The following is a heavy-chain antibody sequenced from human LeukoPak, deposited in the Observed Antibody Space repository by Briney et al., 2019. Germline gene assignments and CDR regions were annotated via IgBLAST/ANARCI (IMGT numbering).Heavy chain of an antibody. D-gene: IGHD3-10*01. CDR1: GGSISSSSYY. J-gene: IGHJ5*02. Sequence: KPSETLSLTCTVSGGSISSSSYYWGWIRQPPGKGLEWIGSIYYSGSTYYNPSLKSRVTISVDTSKNQFSLKLSSVTAADTAVYYCAAVRGGRYRPAYNWFDPWGQGTLVTVSS. CDR2: IYYSGST. CDR3: AAVRGGRYRPAYNWFDP. V-gene: IGHV4-39*01.